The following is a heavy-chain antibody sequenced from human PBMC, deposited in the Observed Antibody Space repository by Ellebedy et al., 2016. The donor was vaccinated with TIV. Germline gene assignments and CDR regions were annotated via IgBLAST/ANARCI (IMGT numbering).Heavy chain of an antibody. Sequence: MPSETLSLTCAVSGGSISSSNWWSWVRQPPGKGLEWIGSIYYSGSTYYNPSLKSRVTISVDTSKNQFSLKLSSVTAADTAVYYCASYRLGPFDYWGQGTLVTVSS. CDR1: GGSISSSNW. CDR2: IYYSGST. J-gene: IGHJ4*02. CDR3: ASYRLGPFDY. V-gene: IGHV4-39*01. D-gene: IGHD3-16*02.